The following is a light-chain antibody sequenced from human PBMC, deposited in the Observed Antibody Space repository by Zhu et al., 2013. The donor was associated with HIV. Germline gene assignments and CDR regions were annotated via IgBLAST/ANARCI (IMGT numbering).Light chain of an antibody. J-gene: IGLJ3*02. CDR2: EVS. Sequence: QSALTQPPSASGSPGQSVTISCTGTSSDVGGYKYVSWYQQHPGKAPKLMIYEVSNRPSGVSNRFSGSKSGNTASLAISGLQAEDEADYYCYSYTGNYIWVFGGGTTLTVL. V-gene: IGLV2-14*01. CDR1: SSDVGGYKY. CDR3: YSYTGNYIWV.